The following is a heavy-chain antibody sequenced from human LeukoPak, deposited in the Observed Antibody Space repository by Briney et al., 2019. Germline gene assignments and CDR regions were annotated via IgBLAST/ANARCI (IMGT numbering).Heavy chain of an antibody. CDR1: GFTFSNYD. J-gene: IGHJ4*02. V-gene: IGHV3-13*01. CDR3: ASSPAYSSSWDAIDN. CDR2: IGTAGDT. Sequence: GGSVRLFCAASGFTFSNYDMQWARLAAGKGREWVSDIGTAGDTYYSGSVKGGFTISRANAKNSLYLQMNSLSAGDKAGYFCASSPAYSSSWDAIDNWGQGTLVTVSS. D-gene: IGHD6-13*01.